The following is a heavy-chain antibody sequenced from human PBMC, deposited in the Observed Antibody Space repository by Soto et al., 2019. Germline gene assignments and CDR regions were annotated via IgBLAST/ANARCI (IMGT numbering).Heavy chain of an antibody. CDR1: GGTFSTYV. J-gene: IGHJ6*02. V-gene: IGHV1-69*06. CDR2: VIPMSGSS. D-gene: IGHD1-26*01. CDR3: ARGRPRSGPPFYYYGLDV. Sequence: QVQLVQSGAEVKKPGSSVKVSCKASGGTFSTYVISWVRQAPGQGLEWMGRVIPMSGSSNYAQKFQGRVTNTADKDTSIAYMEVRSLRSEDTAVYYCARGRPRSGPPFYYYGLDVWGQGTTVIVSS.